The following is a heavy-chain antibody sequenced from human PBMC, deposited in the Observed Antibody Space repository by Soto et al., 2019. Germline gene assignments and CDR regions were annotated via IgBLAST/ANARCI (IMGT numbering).Heavy chain of an antibody. CDR1: GFTFSSYA. CDR2: ISYDGSNK. Sequence: GGSLRLSCAASGFTFSSYAMHWVRQAPGKGLEWVAVISYDGSNKYYADSVKGRFTISRDNSKNTLYLQMNSLRAEDTAVYYCAREIIEYSSSSNWFDPWGQGTLVTGSS. J-gene: IGHJ5*02. D-gene: IGHD6-6*01. CDR3: AREIIEYSSSSNWFDP. V-gene: IGHV3-30-3*01.